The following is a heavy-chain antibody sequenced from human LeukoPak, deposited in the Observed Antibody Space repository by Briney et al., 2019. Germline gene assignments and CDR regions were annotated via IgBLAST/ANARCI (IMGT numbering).Heavy chain of an antibody. J-gene: IGHJ4*02. CDR2: ISTGSSTI. CDR3: AKDLGHCSSTSCLGGSSWVFDY. V-gene: IGHV3-48*01. Sequence: GGSPRLSCAASGFTFSSYGMNWVRQAPGKGLEWVSYISTGSSTIYYADSVKGRFTISRDNSKNTLYLQMNSLRAEDTAVYYCAKDLGHCSSTSCLGGSSWVFDYWGQGTLVTVSS. CDR1: GFTFSSYG. D-gene: IGHD2-2*01.